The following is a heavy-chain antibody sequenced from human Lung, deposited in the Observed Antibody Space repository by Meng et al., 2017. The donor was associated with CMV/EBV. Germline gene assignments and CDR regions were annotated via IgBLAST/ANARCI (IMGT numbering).Heavy chain of an antibody. CDR3: AKDMGYCSSTSCSDYYYYGMDV. V-gene: IGHV3-33*06. D-gene: IGHD2-2*01. J-gene: IGHJ6*02. Sequence: GGSXRLXCAASGFTFSSYGMHWVRQAPGKGLEWVAVIWYDGSNKYYADSVKGRFTISRDNSKNTLYLQMNSLRAEDTAVYYCAKDMGYCSSTSCSDYYYYGMDVWXQGTXVTVSS. CDR1: GFTFSSYG. CDR2: IWYDGSNK.